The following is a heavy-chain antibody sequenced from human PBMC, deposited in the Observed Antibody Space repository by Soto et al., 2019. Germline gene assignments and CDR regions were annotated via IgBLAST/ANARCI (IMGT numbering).Heavy chain of an antibody. J-gene: IGHJ5*02. CDR1: GGPVGSGSYY. V-gene: IGHV4-61*01. CDR2: IYYTGST. CDR3: ARSPKGRHWFDP. Sequence: TSETLSLTCTVSGGPVGSGSYYWSWIRQPPGKGLEWIGYIYYTGSTNYDPSLKSRVTISVDTSKNQFSLKLSSVTAADTAVYYCARSPKGRHWFDPWGQGTPVTVSS.